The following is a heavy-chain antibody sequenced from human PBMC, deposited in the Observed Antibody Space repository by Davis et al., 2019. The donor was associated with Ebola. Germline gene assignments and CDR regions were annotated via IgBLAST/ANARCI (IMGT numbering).Heavy chain of an antibody. J-gene: IGHJ5*02. CDR3: ASQPHHFLSGPRTWFDT. D-gene: IGHD3-3*02. Sequence: ESLNIPCKCSGNSFTSPWLGWEPQMHGNSLEWMGLIYPRDSETRYSPSFQGQVTISADKSISTAYLQWNSLKTSDTAMYYCASQPHHFLSGPRTWFDTWGQGTLVTVSP. CDR2: IYPRDSET. CDR1: GNSFTSPW. V-gene: IGHV5-51*01.